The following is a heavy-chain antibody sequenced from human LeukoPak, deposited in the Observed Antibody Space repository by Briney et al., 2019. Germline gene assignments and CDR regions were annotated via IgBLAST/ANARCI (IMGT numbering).Heavy chain of an antibody. CDR3: ARPYCSGGSCYFYYYGMDV. CDR1: GFTFSSYS. J-gene: IGHJ6*02. CDR2: ISSSSSYI. Sequence: GGSLRLSCAASGFTFSSYSMNWVRQAPGKGLEWVSSISSSSSYIYYADSVKGRFTISRDNAKNSLYLQMNSLRAEDTAVYYCARPYCSGGSCYFYYYGMDVWGQGTTVTVSS. V-gene: IGHV3-21*01. D-gene: IGHD2-15*01.